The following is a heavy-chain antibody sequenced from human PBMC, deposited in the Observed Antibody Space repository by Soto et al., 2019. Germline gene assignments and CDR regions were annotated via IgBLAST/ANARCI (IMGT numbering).Heavy chain of an antibody. D-gene: IGHD3-10*01. V-gene: IGHV3-23*01. CDR2: IRGSSTDT. J-gene: IGHJ6*02. Sequence: GGSLRLSCAASGFTFSAYGMTWVRQAPGKGLEWVSAIRGSSTDTYYADSVKGRFTISKDLSKNTLYLQMNRLRAEDTAVYYCAKLGGESYYYYSGLHVWGQGTTVTVSS. CDR3: AKLGGESYYYYSGLHV. CDR1: GFTFSAYG.